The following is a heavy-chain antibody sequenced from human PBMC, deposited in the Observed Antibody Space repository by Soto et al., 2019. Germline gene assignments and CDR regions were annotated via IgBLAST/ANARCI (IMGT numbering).Heavy chain of an antibody. CDR3: AKETGEYSSFGDAFDX. D-gene: IGHD6-6*01. V-gene: IGHV3-23*01. J-gene: IGHJ3*02. CDR1: GFTFSSCA. Sequence: GGSLRLSCAASGFTFSSCAMSWVRQAPGKGLEWVSSISGSGGSTYYADSVKGRFTISRDNSKNTLYLQMNSLRAEDTAVYYCAKETGEYSSFGDAFDXWGQVTIVTVS. CDR2: ISGSGGST.